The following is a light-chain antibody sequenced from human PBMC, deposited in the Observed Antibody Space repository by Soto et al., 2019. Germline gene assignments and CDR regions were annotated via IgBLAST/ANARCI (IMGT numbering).Light chain of an antibody. V-gene: IGKV1-12*01. CDR3: QQTSAFPRT. Sequence: DIQMTHSPSSLSASIGDRVTITCRASRDISNSLAWYQQTPGKAPKLLLRGASSLHRGVPSRFSGGGAGTEFTLTISSLQPEDFATYYCQQTSAFPRTFGQGTKVDIK. CDR1: RDISNS. CDR2: GAS. J-gene: IGKJ1*01.